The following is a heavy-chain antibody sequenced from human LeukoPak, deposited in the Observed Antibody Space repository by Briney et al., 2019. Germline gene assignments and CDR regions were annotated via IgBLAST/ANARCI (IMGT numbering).Heavy chain of an antibody. CDR3: ARVEIVLHAFDI. D-gene: IGHD2-21*01. CDR1: GGSFSGYY. V-gene: IGHV4-34*01. CDR2: INHSGST. Sequence: SETLSLTCAVYGGSFSGYYWSWIRQPPGKGLEWIGEINHSGSTNYNPSLKSRVTISVDTSKNQFSLKLSSVTAADTAVYYCARVEIVLHAFDIWGQGTMVTVSS. J-gene: IGHJ3*02.